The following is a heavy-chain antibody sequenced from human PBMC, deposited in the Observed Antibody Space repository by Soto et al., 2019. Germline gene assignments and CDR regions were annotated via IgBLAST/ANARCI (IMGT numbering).Heavy chain of an antibody. Sequence: SSDTLSLTCTVSGSSIRSYYRSWIRQPPGKGLEWIGYIYYTGTTTYNPSIKSRVTISVDSSKNQFSLNLTSVSAADTAVYYCARLGGFYQSLDSWGQGTLVTVS. CDR3: ARLGGFYQSLDS. CDR2: IYYTGTT. CDR1: GSSIRSYY. V-gene: IGHV4-59*08. D-gene: IGHD3-22*01. J-gene: IGHJ5*01.